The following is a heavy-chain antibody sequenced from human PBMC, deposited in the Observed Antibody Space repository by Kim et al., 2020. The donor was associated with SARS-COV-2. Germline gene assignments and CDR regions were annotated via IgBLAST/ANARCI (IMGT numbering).Heavy chain of an antibody. CDR2: ITWNSGTL. D-gene: IGHD6-19*01. Sequence: GGSLRLSCAASGFTFDNYDMHWVRQPPGKGLEWVSGITWNSGTLAYVDSVKGRFTISRDNAKNSLYLQMDSLRPEDTALYYCAKAAGRQGLWYFDLWGRGTLVTVSS. CDR1: GFTFDNYD. J-gene: IGHJ2*01. V-gene: IGHV3-9*01. CDR3: AKAAGRQGLWYFDL.